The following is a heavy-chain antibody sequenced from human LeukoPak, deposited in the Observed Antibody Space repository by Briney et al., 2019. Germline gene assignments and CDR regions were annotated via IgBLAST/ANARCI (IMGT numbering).Heavy chain of an antibody. Sequence: ASVKVSCEASGYTFTSYAMHWVRQAPGQRLEWMGWINAGNGNTKYSQKFQGRVTITRDTSASTAYMELSSLRSEDTAVYYCARVPLQYYDILTGYYNEDYWGQGTLVTVSS. CDR3: ARVPLQYYDILTGYYNEDY. CDR2: INAGNGNT. D-gene: IGHD3-9*01. CDR1: GYTFTSYA. V-gene: IGHV1-3*01. J-gene: IGHJ4*02.